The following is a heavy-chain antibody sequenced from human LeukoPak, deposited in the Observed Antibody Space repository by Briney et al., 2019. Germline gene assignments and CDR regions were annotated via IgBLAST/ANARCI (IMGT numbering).Heavy chain of an antibody. CDR2: FFYTGST. V-gene: IGHV4-39*01. CDR1: GGSISSSGYY. CDR3: ARHDSASYYWGYYFDY. Sequence: SETLSLTCTVSGGSISSSGYYWGWLRQPPGKGLEWIGSFFYTGSTYYSPSLKSRATISRDTSKNQFSLNLFSVTAADTAVYYCARHDSASYYWGYYFDYWGQGTLVTVSS. D-gene: IGHD1-26*01. J-gene: IGHJ4*02.